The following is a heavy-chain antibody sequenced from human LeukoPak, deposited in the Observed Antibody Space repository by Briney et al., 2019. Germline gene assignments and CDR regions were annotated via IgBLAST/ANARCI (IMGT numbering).Heavy chain of an antibody. Sequence: GGSLRLSCAASGFTFSSYAMHWVRQAPGKGLEYVSAISSNGGSTYYANSVKGRFTISRDNSKNTLYLQMGSLRAEDTAVYYCARSWFSTGPADYWGQGTLVTVSS. CDR2: ISSNGGST. CDR1: GFTFSSYA. J-gene: IGHJ4*02. V-gene: IGHV3-64*01. D-gene: IGHD6-13*01. CDR3: ARSWFSTGPADY.